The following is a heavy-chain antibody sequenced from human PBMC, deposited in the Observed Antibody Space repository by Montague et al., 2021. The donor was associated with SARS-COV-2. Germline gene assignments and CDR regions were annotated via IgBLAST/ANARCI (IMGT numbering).Heavy chain of an antibody. CDR2: VDPRGGA. CDR1: GGSITESS. Sequence: SETLSLTCAVYGGSITESSWTWIRQVPGKGLEWLGEVDPRGGATHRPSLRDRLTVSVDRPKNQVSLSLTSVNAADTAVYFCAGVNKGYYQYPGGLSWFDPWGQGTLVIVST. CDR3: AGVNKGYYQYPGGLSWFDP. D-gene: IGHD3-10*01. J-gene: IGHJ5*01. V-gene: IGHV4-34*01.